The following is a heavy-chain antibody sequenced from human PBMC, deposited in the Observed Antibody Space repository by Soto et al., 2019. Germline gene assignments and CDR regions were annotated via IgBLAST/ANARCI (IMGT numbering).Heavy chain of an antibody. Sequence: ASVKVSCKASGYTFTSYAMHWVRQAPGQGLEWMGRIIPILGIANYAQKFQGRVTITADKSTSTAYMELSSLRSEDTAVYYCARDSSAGMDVWGQGTTVTVS. CDR3: ARDSSAGMDV. CDR1: GYTFTSYA. CDR2: IIPILGIA. J-gene: IGHJ6*02. V-gene: IGHV1-69*04.